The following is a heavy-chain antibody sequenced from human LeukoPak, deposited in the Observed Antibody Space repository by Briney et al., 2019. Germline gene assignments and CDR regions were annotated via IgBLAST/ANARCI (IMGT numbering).Heavy chain of an antibody. Sequence: SETLSLTCTVSGFSISKSYNWAWIRQSPGKGLDWIGTIYHSGNAYYNPSLMSRVAMSVDASNNHFSLTMISVTAADAGVYYCARVRGPLRYFDALGQGTLVTISS. D-gene: IGHD2-21*02. CDR1: GFSISKSYN. V-gene: IGHV4-38-2*02. J-gene: IGHJ4*02. CDR2: IYHSGNA. CDR3: ARVRGPLRYFDA.